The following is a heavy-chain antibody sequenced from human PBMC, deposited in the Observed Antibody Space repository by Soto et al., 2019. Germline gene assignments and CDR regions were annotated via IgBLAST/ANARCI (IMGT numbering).Heavy chain of an antibody. CDR2: IIPILGIA. D-gene: IGHD2-2*01. CDR3: ARDRPALYPSNYYFDY. J-gene: IGHJ4*02. CDR1: GGTFSSYT. Sequence: QVQLVQSGAEVKKPGSSVKVSCKASGGTFSSYTISWVRQAPGQGLEWMGRIIPILGIANYEQKFQGRVTITADKSTSTAYMELSSLRSEDTAVYYCARDRPALYPSNYYFDYWGQGTLVTVSS. V-gene: IGHV1-69*08.